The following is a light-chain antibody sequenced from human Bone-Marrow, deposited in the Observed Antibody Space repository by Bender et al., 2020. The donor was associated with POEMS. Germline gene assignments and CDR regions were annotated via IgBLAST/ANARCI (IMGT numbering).Light chain of an antibody. Sequence: QSALTQPRSVSGSPGQSVTISCTGSSSDVGGYEYVSWYQQHPGKAPKVIIYDVSKRLSGVHDRFSASKSGNTASLTIAGLQAEDEADYYCCSYAGTYSFVFGTGTKVTVL. CDR2: DVS. CDR3: CSYAGTYSFV. CDR1: SSDVGGYEY. V-gene: IGLV2-11*01. J-gene: IGLJ1*01.